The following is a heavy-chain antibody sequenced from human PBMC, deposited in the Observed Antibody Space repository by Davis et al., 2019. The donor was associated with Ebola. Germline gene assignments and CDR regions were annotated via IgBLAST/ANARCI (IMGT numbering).Heavy chain of an antibody. V-gene: IGHV3-33*01. D-gene: IGHD4-17*01. Sequence: GESLKISCAASGFTFSSYGMHWVRQAPGKGLEWVAVIWYDGSNKYYADSVKGRFTISRDNSKNTLYLQMNSLRAEDTAVYYCARTPDNTVTMFYYYGMDVWGQGTTVTVSS. CDR2: IWYDGSNK. CDR1: GFTFSSYG. CDR3: ARTPDNTVTMFYYYGMDV. J-gene: IGHJ6*02.